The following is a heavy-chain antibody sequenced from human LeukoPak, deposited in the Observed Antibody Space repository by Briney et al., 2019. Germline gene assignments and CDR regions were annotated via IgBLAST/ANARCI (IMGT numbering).Heavy chain of an antibody. V-gene: IGHV1-8*01. D-gene: IGHD3-16*02. Sequence: GASVKVSCKASGYTFTSYDINWVRQATGQGLEWMGWMNPNSGNTGYAQKFQGRVTTTRNTSISTAYMELSSLRSEDTAVYYCARSHYVWGSYRYSPAGYWGQGTLVTVSS. CDR2: MNPNSGNT. CDR3: ARSHYVWGSYRYSPAGY. J-gene: IGHJ4*02. CDR1: GYTFTSYD.